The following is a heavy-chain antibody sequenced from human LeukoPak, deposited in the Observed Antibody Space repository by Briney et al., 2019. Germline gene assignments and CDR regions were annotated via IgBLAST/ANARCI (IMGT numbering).Heavy chain of an antibody. CDR3: ARSLRGLDY. CDR2: ISSSYI. V-gene: IGHV3-21*01. J-gene: IGHJ4*02. CDR1: GFTLSSYS. D-gene: IGHD4-17*01. Sequence: GGSLRLSCAASGFTLSSYSMNWVRQAPGKGLEWVSSISSSYIYYADSVKGRFTISRDNAKNSLYLQMNSLRAEDTAVYYCARSLRGLDYWGQGTLVTVSS.